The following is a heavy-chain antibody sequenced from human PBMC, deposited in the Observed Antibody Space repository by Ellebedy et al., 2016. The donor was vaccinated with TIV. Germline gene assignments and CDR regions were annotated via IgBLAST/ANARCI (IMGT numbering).Heavy chain of an antibody. CDR2: IYYSGST. CDR1: GGSISSSSYY. D-gene: IGHD6-6*01. V-gene: IGHV4-39*01. Sequence: SETLSLTXTVSGGSISSSSYYWGWIRQPPGKGLEWIGNIYYSGSTYYNPSLKSRVTISVDTSKNQFSLKLSSVTAADTAVYYCARLAYSSSSRDKFYGMDVWGQGTTVTVSS. CDR3: ARLAYSSSSRDKFYGMDV. J-gene: IGHJ6*02.